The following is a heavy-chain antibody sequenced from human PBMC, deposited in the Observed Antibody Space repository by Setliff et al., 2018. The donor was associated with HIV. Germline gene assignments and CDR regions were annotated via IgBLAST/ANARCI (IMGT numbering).Heavy chain of an antibody. CDR2: INHSGST. Sequence: PSETLSLTCAVYGGSFGGYYWSWTRQPPGKGLEWIGEINHSGSTNYNPSLKSRITISVDTSKNQFSLNLSSVTAADTAVYYCARGRVSRYYGSGSYYKPPVYYFDYWGQGTLVTVSS. V-gene: IGHV4-34*01. D-gene: IGHD3-10*01. J-gene: IGHJ4*02. CDR1: GGSFGGYY. CDR3: ARGRVSRYYGSGSYYKPPVYYFDY.